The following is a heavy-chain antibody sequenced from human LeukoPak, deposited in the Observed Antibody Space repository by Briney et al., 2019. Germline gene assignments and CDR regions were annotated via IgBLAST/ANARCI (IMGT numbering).Heavy chain of an antibody. Sequence: PSETLSLTCTVSGYSISSGYYWGWIRQPPGKGLEWIGNINLSGYTYNNPSLKSRVTISVDTSKNQFSLKLSSVTAADTAVYYCARGENPLNTHIAIIDYWGQGTLVTVSS. D-gene: IGHD6-13*01. CDR3: ARGENPLNTHIAIIDY. J-gene: IGHJ4*02. CDR2: INLSGYT. V-gene: IGHV4-38-2*02. CDR1: GYSISSGYY.